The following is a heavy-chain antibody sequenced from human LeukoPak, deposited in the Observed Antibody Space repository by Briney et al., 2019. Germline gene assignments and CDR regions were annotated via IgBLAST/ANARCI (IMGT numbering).Heavy chain of an antibody. Sequence: GGSLRLSCAASGFTFSSYEMNWVRQAPGKGLEWVSYISSSGSTIYYADSVKGRFTISRDNAKNSLYLQMNSLRAEDTAVYYCARDFTPYYYDSSGPGGYYWGQGTLVTVSS. J-gene: IGHJ4*02. CDR3: ARDFTPYYYDSSGPGGYY. V-gene: IGHV3-48*03. CDR1: GFTFSSYE. D-gene: IGHD3-22*01. CDR2: ISSSGSTI.